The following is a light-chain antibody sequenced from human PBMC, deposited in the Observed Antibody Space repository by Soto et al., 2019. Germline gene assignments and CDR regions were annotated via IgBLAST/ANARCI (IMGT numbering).Light chain of an antibody. Sequence: AIRMTQSPSSLSASARDQVSNTCRASQGISSYSAWFQQKPERPPKLLMSATSTLQSDVPSRFSGSGSGTDFTLNIGCLKSEDPEPYYCQQYYTYPWTFGQGTKV. CDR2: ATS. V-gene: IGKV1-8*01. CDR1: QGISSY. CDR3: QQYYTYPWT. J-gene: IGKJ1*01.